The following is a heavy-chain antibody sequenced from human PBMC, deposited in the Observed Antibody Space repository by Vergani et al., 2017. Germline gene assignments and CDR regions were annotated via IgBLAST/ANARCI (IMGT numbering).Heavy chain of an antibody. CDR2: ISSGGGDI. CDR1: GFTFDTYT. V-gene: IGHV3-23*01. D-gene: IGHD1-1*01. CDR3: ARWSNEKRLDS. Sequence: EVQLLESGGGLVKPGGSRRLSCAGAGFTFDTYTMAYVRQAPGKGLEWVATISSGGGDIFYADSVKGRFTISRYNSKNTLYLPMNSLRVEDTAVYYCARWSNEKRLDSWGQGTLVTVSS. J-gene: IGHJ5*01.